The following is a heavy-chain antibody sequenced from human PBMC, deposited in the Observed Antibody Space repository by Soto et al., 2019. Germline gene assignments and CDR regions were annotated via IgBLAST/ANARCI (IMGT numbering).Heavy chain of an antibody. CDR1: GGSISSYY. CDR3: ARAPRGNYGYPSYFDY. CDR2: IYYSGST. V-gene: IGHV4-59*01. J-gene: IGHJ4*02. D-gene: IGHD3-10*01. Sequence: SETLSLTCTVSGGSISSYYWSWIRQPPVKGLEWIGYIYYSGSTNYNPSLKSRVTISVDTSKNQFSLKLSSVTAADTAVYYCARAPRGNYGYPSYFDYWGQGTLVTASS.